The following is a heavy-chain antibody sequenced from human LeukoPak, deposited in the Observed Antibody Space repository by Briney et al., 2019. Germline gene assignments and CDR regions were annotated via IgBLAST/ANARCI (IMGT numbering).Heavy chain of an antibody. Sequence: SGGSLTLSCAASGFTFSNFAMTWVRQTPGKGLEWVSTISGSGGSTFYADSVKGRFPISRDNSKNTLFLQMNSLRAEDTAIYYCAKAGSSGWSSSGGDYWGQGSVVTVSS. CDR3: AKAGSSGWSSSGGDY. V-gene: IGHV3-23*01. D-gene: IGHD6-19*01. CDR1: GFTFSNFA. J-gene: IGHJ4*02. CDR2: ISGSGGST.